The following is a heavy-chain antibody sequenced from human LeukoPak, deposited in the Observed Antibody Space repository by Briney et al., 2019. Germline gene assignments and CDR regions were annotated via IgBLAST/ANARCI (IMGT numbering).Heavy chain of an antibody. CDR2: IYYSGST. CDR1: GGSISSSSYY. Sequence: SETLSLTCTVSGGSISSSSYYWGWIRQPPGKGLEWIGSIYYSGSTYYNPSLKSRVTISVDTSKNQFSLKLSSVTAADTAVYYCAGRGITIFGVVYSEFWFDPWGQGTLVIVSS. D-gene: IGHD3-3*01. CDR3: AGRGITIFGVVYSEFWFDP. J-gene: IGHJ5*02. V-gene: IGHV4-39*01.